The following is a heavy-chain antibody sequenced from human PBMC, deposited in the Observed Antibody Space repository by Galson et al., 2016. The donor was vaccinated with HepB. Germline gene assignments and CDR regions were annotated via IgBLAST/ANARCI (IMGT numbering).Heavy chain of an antibody. CDR3: ARGSEILTGYYAY. Sequence: SVKVSCKASGYTFTAYYIHWVRQAPGQGLEWMGGIIPMLGTATSAQKFQGRVTITADESTSTAYMDLSNLRSEDTALYYCARGSEILTGYYAYWGQGTLITVSS. J-gene: IGHJ4*02. CDR1: GYTFTAYY. D-gene: IGHD3-9*01. V-gene: IGHV1-69*13. CDR2: IIPMLGTA.